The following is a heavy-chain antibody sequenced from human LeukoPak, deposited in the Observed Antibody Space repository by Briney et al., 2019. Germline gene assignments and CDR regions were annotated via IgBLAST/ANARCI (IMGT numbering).Heavy chain of an antibody. CDR2: ISGSVGST. J-gene: IGHJ6*04. D-gene: IGHD2-2*01. CDR3: AKPTSRYYYYYGMDV. V-gene: IGHV3-23*01. Sequence: RRSLRLSCAASGFTSTSYATSCVRHAPGKGLEWVSAISGSVGSTNYADSVKGRFTISRDNSKNTLYLQMNSLRAEDTAVYYSAKPTSRYYYYYGMDVWGKGTTVTVSS. CDR1: GFTSTSYA.